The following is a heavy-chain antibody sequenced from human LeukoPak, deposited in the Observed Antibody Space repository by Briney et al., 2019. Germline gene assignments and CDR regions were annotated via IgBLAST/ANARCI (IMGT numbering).Heavy chain of an antibody. Sequence: ASVTVSFKSSVYTFNTYGISWVRQAPGQGLAWMGWISAYTNNFDHAQKFQGRVTMTTDKPTNTAYLELTSLTSDDTAVYYCARDSGYQSDAFDIWGQGTKVIVSS. J-gene: IGHJ3*02. CDR3: ARDSGYQSDAFDI. D-gene: IGHD2-2*01. CDR1: VYTFNTYG. V-gene: IGHV1-18*04. CDR2: ISAYTNNF.